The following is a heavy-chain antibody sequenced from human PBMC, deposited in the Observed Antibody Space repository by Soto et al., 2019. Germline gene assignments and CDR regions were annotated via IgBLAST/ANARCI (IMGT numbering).Heavy chain of an antibody. CDR2: IIPIFGTA. CDR3: ARSGTYYYDSSGYYYGWFDP. Sequence: SVKVSCKASGGTFSSYAISWVRQAPGQGLEWMGGIIPIFGTANYAQKFQGRVTITADESTSTAYMELSSLRSEDTAVYYCARSGTYYYDSSGYYYGWFDPWGQGTLVTVSS. J-gene: IGHJ5*02. CDR1: GGTFSSYA. V-gene: IGHV1-69*13. D-gene: IGHD3-22*01.